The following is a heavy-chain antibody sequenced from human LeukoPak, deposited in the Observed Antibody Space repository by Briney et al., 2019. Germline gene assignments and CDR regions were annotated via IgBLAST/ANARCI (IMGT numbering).Heavy chain of an antibody. CDR1: GFTFSSYG. V-gene: IGHV3-23*01. D-gene: IGHD3-10*01. J-gene: IGHJ4*02. CDR2: ISDTGGNI. CDR3: AGYYGSGSYYGGDY. Sequence: GGTLRLSCGASGFTFSSYGMSWVRQAPGKGLECVSGISDTGGNIYYADSVKGRFTISRDNSKNTLYLQMNSLRAEDTAVYYCAGYYGSGSYYGGDYWGQGTLVTVSS.